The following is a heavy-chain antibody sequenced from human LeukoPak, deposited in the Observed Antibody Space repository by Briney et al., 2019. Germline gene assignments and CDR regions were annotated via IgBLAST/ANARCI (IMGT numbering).Heavy chain of an antibody. CDR2: ISYDGSNK. D-gene: IGHD6-13*01. Sequence: GGSLRLSCAASGFTFSSYGMHWVRQAPGKGLEWVAVISYDGSNKYYADSVKGRLTISRDNSKNTLYLQMNSLRAEDTAVYYCAKGPQGATSSWFDYWGQGTLVTVSS. CDR3: AKGPQGATSSWFDY. V-gene: IGHV3-30*18. J-gene: IGHJ4*02. CDR1: GFTFSSYG.